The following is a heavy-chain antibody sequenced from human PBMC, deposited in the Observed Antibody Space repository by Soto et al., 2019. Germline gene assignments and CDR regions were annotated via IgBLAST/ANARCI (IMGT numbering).Heavy chain of an antibody. CDR1: GGTFSSYA. Sequence: ASVKVSCKASGGTFSSYAISWVRQAPGQGLEWMGGIIPIFGTANYAQKFQGRVTITADESTSTAYMELSSLRSEDTAVYYCARVDRYGSGSKRLTWDVWGQGTTVTVSS. CDR2: IIPIFGTA. V-gene: IGHV1-69*13. J-gene: IGHJ6*02. D-gene: IGHD3-10*01. CDR3: ARVDRYGSGSKRLTWDV.